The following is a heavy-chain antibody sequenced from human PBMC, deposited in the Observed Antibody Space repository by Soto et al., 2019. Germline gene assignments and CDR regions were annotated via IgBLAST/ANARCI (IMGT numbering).Heavy chain of an antibody. CDR2: IGTAGDT. CDR3: ARGQFCSSTSCEENGMGV. V-gene: IGHV3-13*01. J-gene: IGHJ6*02. CDR1: GFTFSSYD. D-gene: IGHD2-2*01. Sequence: PGGSLRLSCAASGFTFSSYDMDWVRQATGKGLEWVSAIGTAGDTYYPGSVKGRFTISRENAKNSLYLQMNSLRAGDTAVYYCARGQFCSSTSCEENGMGVWGQGTTVTVSS.